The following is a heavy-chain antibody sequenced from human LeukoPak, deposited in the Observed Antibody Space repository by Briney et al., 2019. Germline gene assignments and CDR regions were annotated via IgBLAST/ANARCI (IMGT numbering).Heavy chain of an antibody. D-gene: IGHD4-23*01. CDR2: IQSKTDAT. CDR1: GFTFSNAW. V-gene: IGHV3-15*01. CDR3: TRERDGGPEN. Sequence: GGSLRLSRAASGFTFSNAWMSWVRQAPGKGLEWVGRIQSKTDATVYAAPVKGRFTLSRDDSKSMLYLQMNSLKSEDTAVYYCTRERDGGPENWGQGTLVTVSS. J-gene: IGHJ4*02.